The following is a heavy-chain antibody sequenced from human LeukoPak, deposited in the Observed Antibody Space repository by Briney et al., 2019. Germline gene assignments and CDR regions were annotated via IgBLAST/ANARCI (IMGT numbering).Heavy chain of an antibody. J-gene: IGHJ4*02. D-gene: IGHD3-22*01. V-gene: IGHV3-23*01. CDR2: ISGSDGNT. CDR3: ARDQRNYYDSSGPGGY. CDR1: EFSFNSYA. Sequence: PGGSLRLSCVASEFSFNSYAMSWVRQAPGKGLEWVSGISGSDGNTYYADSVKGRFTISRDKSKNTLYLQMNSLRAEDTAVYYCARDQRNYYDSSGPGGYWGQGTLVTVSS.